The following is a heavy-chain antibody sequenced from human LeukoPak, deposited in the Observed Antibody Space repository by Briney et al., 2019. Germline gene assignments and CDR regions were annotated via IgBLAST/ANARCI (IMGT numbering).Heavy chain of an antibody. CDR3: ARLRDYYDSSGYFAGGPDY. V-gene: IGHV3-21*01. D-gene: IGHD3-22*01. Sequence: GGSLRLSCAASGFTFSSYSMNWVRQAPGKGLEWVSSISSSSSYIYYADSVKGRFTISRDNAKNSLYLQMNSLRAEDTAVYYCARLRDYYDSSGYFAGGPDYWGQGTLVTVSS. J-gene: IGHJ4*02. CDR2: ISSSSSYI. CDR1: GFTFSSYS.